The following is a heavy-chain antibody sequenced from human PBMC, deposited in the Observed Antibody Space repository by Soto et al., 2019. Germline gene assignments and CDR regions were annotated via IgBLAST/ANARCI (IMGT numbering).Heavy chain of an antibody. J-gene: IGHJ6*03. CDR2: MNPNSGNT. D-gene: IGHD3-10*01. CDR1: GYTFTSYD. CDR3: ARGERSYGSGSKRGGKNYYYYMDV. Sequence: ASVKVSCKASGYTFTSYDINWVRQATGQGLEWMGWMNPNSGNTGYAQKFQGRVTMTRNTSISTAYMELSSLRSEDTAGYYCARGERSYGSGSKRGGKNYYYYMDVWGKGTTVTVSS. V-gene: IGHV1-8*01.